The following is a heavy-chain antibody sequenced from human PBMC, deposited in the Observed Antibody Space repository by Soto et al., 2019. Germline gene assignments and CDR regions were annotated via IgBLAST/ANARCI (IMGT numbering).Heavy chain of an antibody. Sequence: VQLVQSGAEVKKPGASVTLSCTASGYTFTNYVIHWVRQAPGQRLEWVGWVNAGNGNTQYSQSFQGKVTITRDTSASTAYMGLSSLTSEDTAVYYCARGGSTGWLGGYYYHGMDVWGQGTTVTVSS. J-gene: IGHJ6*02. CDR3: ARGGSTGWLGGYYYHGMDV. CDR2: VNAGNGNT. V-gene: IGHV1-3*01. D-gene: IGHD2-2*01. CDR1: GYTFTNYV.